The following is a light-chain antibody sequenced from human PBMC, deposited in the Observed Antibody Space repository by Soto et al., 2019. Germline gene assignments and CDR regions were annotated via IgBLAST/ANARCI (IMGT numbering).Light chain of an antibody. V-gene: IGKV1-39*01. CDR1: QSISSY. J-gene: IGKJ1*01. CDR3: QQSYSTLWT. CDR2: AAS. Sequence: DIQMTQSPSSLSASVGDRVNITCRASQSISSYLNWYQQKPGKAPKLLIYAASSLQSGVPSRFSGSGSGTDFTLTISSLQPEDFATYYCQQSYSTLWTFSQGTKVDIK.